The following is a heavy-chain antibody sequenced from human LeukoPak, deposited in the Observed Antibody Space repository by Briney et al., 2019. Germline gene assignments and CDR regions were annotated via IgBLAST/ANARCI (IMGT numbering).Heavy chain of an antibody. V-gene: IGHV4-4*02. Sequence: SETLSLTCAVSGGSITRNNWWSWVRQPPGKGLEWIGEISHTGSANYNPSLKSRVTMSVDKSKNQFSLKLISVTAADTAVYYCARRNSGSGNFDCWGQGTLVTVSS. CDR3: ARRNSGSGNFDC. J-gene: IGHJ4*02. CDR1: GGSITRNNW. D-gene: IGHD3-10*01. CDR2: ISHTGSA.